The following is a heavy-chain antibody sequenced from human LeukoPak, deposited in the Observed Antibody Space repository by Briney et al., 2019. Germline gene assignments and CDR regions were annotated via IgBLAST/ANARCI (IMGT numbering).Heavy chain of an antibody. CDR3: AYSGSYDSPFDY. J-gene: IGHJ4*02. CDR2: IIPIFGTA. V-gene: IGHV1-69*05. D-gene: IGHD1-26*01. Sequence: SVKVSCKASGGTFSSYAISWVRQAPGQGLEWMGRIIPIFGTANYAQKFQGRVTITTDESTSTAYIELSSLRSEDTAVYYCAYSGSYDSPFDYWGQGTLVTVSS. CDR1: GGTFSSYA.